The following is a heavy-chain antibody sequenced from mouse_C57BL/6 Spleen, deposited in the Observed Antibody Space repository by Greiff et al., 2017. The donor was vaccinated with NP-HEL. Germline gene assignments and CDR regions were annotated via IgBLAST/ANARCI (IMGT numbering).Heavy chain of an antibody. D-gene: IGHD2-4*01. CDR3: ARSVDYDYPRYWYFDV. CDR1: GYTFTSYW. J-gene: IGHJ1*03. Sequence: QVQLQQPGAELVKPGASVKLSCKASGYTFTSYWMHWVKQRPGQGLEWIGMIHPNSGSTNYNEKFKSKATLTVDKSSSTAYMQLSSLTSEDSAVYYCARSVDYDYPRYWYFDVWGTGTTVTVSS. V-gene: IGHV1-64*01. CDR2: IHPNSGST.